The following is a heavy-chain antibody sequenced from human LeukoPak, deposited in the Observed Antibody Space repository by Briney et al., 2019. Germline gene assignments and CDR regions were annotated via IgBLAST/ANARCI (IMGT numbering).Heavy chain of an antibody. CDR2: IKQYGNEK. J-gene: IGHJ5*02. D-gene: IGHD7-27*01. CDR1: GFTFSRYW. CDR3: ARDSSRWGWFDP. Sequence: PGGSLRLSCAASGFTFSRYWMSWVRQAPGKGLEWVANIKQYGNEKGYMESVKGPLTISRGNAKFLPYLQKNSLRADDPAVYYCARDSSRWGWFDPWGEGTLVTVSS. V-gene: IGHV3-7*05.